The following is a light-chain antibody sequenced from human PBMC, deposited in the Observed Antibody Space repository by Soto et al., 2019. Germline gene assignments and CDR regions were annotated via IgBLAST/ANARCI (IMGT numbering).Light chain of an antibody. CDR2: DVS. Sequence: QSALTQPASVSGSPGQSITISCTGTSCDVGGYNYVSWYQQHPGKAPQLMIYDVSNRPSGVSNRFSGSKSGNTASLTISGLQAEDEADYYCSAYTSSSTPFVFGTGTKLTVL. CDR3: SAYTSSSTPFV. CDR1: SCDVGGYNY. V-gene: IGLV2-14*01. J-gene: IGLJ1*01.